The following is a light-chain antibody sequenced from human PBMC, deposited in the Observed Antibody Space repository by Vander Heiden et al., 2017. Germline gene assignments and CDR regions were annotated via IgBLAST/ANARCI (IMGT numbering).Light chain of an antibody. Sequence: DIVLTQSPGTLSLSPGASATLSCRASQSVSSNYLAWYQQKPGKAPRLLIYGASSRATGIPDRFNGSGSGTDFTLTISRLEPEAFAVYYCQQDGSSPRTFGQGTKVEIK. V-gene: IGKV3-20*01. CDR3: QQDGSSPRT. CDR2: GAS. J-gene: IGKJ1*01. CDR1: QSVSSNY.